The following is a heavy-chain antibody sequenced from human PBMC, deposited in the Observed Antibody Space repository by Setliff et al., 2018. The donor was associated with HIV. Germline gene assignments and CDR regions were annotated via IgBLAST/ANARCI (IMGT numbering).Heavy chain of an antibody. CDR3: ARDGNNYGYQPYYFDY. V-gene: IGHV1-2*02. CDR1: GYTFTGYY. D-gene: IGHD4-17*01. CDR2: INPNSGGT. Sequence: ASVKVSCKASGYTFTGYYMHWVRQAPGQGLEWMGWINPNSGGTNYAQKFQGRVTMTRDTSISTAYMELSRLRSDDTAVYYCARDGNNYGYQPYYFDYWGQGTLVTVSS. J-gene: IGHJ4*02.